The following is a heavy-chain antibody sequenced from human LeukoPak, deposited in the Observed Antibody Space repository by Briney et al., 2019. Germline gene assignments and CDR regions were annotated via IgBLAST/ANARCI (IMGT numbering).Heavy chain of an antibody. CDR1: GFTFSTYA. Sequence: GGSLRLSCAASGFTFSTYAMNWVRRAPGKGLEWVAVMSYDGSNKYYADSVKGRFTISRDNSKNTLYLQMNSLRTEDTAVYYCARDSLGSSSWYDFDYWGQGTLVTVSS. D-gene: IGHD6-13*01. V-gene: IGHV3-30*04. CDR2: MSYDGSNK. CDR3: ARDSLGSSSWYDFDY. J-gene: IGHJ4*02.